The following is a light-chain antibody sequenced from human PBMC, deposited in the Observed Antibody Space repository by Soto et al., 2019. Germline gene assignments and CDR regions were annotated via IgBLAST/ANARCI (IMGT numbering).Light chain of an antibody. CDR3: SSYTTSNTRQIV. CDR1: SSEVGGYNY. Sequence: QSVLTQPASVSGSPGQSITISCTGTSSEVGGYNYVSWYQQHPGKAPKFMIYDVSNRPSGVSNRFSGSKSGNTASLTISGLQAEDEADYYSSSYTTSNTRQIVFGTGTKVTVL. J-gene: IGLJ1*01. CDR2: DVS. V-gene: IGLV2-14*01.